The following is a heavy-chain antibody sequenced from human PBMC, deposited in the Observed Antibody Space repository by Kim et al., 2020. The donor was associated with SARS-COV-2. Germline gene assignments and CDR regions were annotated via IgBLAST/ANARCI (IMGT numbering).Heavy chain of an antibody. D-gene: IGHD3-9*01. Sequence: GGSLRLSCAASEFTFSDFYMSWIRQAPGKGLEWLSYISSSSTYTNYADSVRGRFTISRDNAKNSLYLQMNSLRAEDTAVYYCVRGSFRGVYDILTGGYFDYWDQGTLVTVSS. CDR1: EFTFSDFY. J-gene: IGHJ4*02. CDR3: VRGSFRGVYDILTGGYFDY. CDR2: ISSSSTYT. V-gene: IGHV3-11*05.